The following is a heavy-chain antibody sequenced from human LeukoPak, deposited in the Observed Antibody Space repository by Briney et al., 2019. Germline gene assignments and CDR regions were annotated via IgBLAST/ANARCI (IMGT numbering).Heavy chain of an antibody. CDR3: ARNYKGGSYYGY. Sequence: PSETLSLTCAVYGGSFSGYYWSWIRQPPGKGLEWIGEINHRGSTNYNPSLKSRVTISVDTSKNQFSLKLSSVTAADTAVYYCARNYKGGSYYGYWGQGTLVTVSS. D-gene: IGHD1-26*01. CDR1: GGSFSGYY. V-gene: IGHV4-34*01. J-gene: IGHJ4*02. CDR2: INHRGST.